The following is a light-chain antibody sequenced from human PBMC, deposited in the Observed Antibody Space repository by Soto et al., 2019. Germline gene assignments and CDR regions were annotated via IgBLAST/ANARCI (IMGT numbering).Light chain of an antibody. CDR1: SSDVGGYYY. CDR3: SSYTSSSAPHVV. V-gene: IGLV2-14*01. J-gene: IGLJ2*01. CDR2: EVT. Sequence: QSVLTQPASVSGSPGQSITISCTGTSSDVGGYYYVSWYQHHPGKDPKLIIYEVTNRPSGVSSRFSGSNSGNTASLIISGLQAEDEAEYYCSSYTSSSAPHVVFGGGTTLTVL.